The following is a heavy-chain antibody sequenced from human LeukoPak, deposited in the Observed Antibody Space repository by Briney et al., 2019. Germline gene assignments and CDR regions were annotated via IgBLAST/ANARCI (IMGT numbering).Heavy chain of an antibody. CDR2: INPNSGGT. J-gene: IGHJ4*02. CDR1: GHTFTGYY. V-gene: IGHV1-2*02. Sequence: ASVKVSCKASGHTFTGYYMHWVRQAPGQGLEWIGWINPNSGGTNYAQKFQGRVTMTRDTSISTAYMELSRLRSDDTAVYYCARDPYSRYYFDYWGQGTLVTVSS. D-gene: IGHD6-13*01. CDR3: ARDPYSRYYFDY.